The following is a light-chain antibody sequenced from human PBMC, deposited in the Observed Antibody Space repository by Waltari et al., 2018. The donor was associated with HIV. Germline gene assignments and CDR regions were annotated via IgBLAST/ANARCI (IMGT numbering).Light chain of an antibody. CDR2: GAS. Sequence: EIVLTQSPGTLSLSPGERATLSCRASQSVSSSYLAWYQQKPGQAPRLLIDGASSRATGIPGRFSGSGSGTDFTLTISRLEPEDFAVYYCQQRTNWWTFGQGTKVEI. J-gene: IGKJ1*01. CDR3: QQRTNWWT. V-gene: IGKV3D-20*02. CDR1: QSVSSSY.